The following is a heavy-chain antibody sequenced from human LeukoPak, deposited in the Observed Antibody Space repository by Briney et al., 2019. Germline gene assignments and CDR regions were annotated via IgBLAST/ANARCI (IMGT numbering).Heavy chain of an antibody. CDR3: ARHGSAAAREFDY. D-gene: IGHD6-13*01. J-gene: IGHJ4*02. V-gene: IGHV4-39*01. CDR1: GGSISRSSYY. CDR2: IYYSGST. Sequence: SETLSLTCTVSGGSISRSSYYWGWIRQPPGKGLEWIGSIYYSGSTYYNPSLKSRVTISVDTSKNQFSLKLSSVTAADTAVYYCARHGSAAAREFDYWGQGTLVTGSS.